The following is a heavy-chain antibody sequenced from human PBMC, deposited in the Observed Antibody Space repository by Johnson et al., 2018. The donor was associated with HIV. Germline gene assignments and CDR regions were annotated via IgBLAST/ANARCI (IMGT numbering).Heavy chain of an antibody. D-gene: IGHD5-12*01. CDR3: ARDAPNFFTSGVRDDAFDI. Sequence: VQLVESGGGVVQRGGSLRLSCEASGFTLGSYDMHWVRQAPGKGLAWVSVIYSDGSTYYADSVQGRFTVSRDNSQNLLYLQLSSLRAEDTAVYYCARDAPNFFTSGVRDDAFDIWGHGTTVTVSS. CDR2: IYSDGST. CDR1: GFTLGSYD. J-gene: IGHJ3*02. V-gene: IGHV3-66*01.